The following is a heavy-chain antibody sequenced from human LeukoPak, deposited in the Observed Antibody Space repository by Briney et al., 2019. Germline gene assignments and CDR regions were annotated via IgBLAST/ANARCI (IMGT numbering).Heavy chain of an antibody. D-gene: IGHD1-14*01. J-gene: IGHJ6*03. CDR3: ARHVPEQGYYYYMDV. CDR1: GYTISSYW. Sequence: GESLKISCKGSGYTISSYWIGWVRQMPGKGLEWMGIIYPGDSDTKYSPSFQGQVSISADKSISTVYLQWSSLKASDTAMYYCARHVPEQGYYYYMDVWGKGTTVTVSS. V-gene: IGHV5-51*01. CDR2: IYPGDSDT.